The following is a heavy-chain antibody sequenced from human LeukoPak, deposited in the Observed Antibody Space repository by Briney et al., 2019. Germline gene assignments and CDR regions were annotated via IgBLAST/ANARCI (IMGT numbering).Heavy chain of an antibody. Sequence: KTSETLSLTCAVYGGSFSGYYWSWIRQPPGKGLEWIGETNHSGSTNYNPSLKSRVTISVDTSKNQFSLKLSSVTAADTAVYYCARKRSYSSSSKANMDVWGQGTTVTVSS. CDR1: GGSFSGYY. D-gene: IGHD6-6*01. CDR2: TNHSGST. CDR3: ARKRSYSSSSKANMDV. J-gene: IGHJ6*02. V-gene: IGHV4-34*01.